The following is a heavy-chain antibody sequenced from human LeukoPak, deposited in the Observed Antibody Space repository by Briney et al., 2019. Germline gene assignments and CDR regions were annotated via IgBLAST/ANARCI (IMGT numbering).Heavy chain of an antibody. Sequence: PGGSLGLSCAVSGFTFTIYSMNWVRRAPGKGLECVSSIRADGRDTYYADSVKGRFTISRDNAKNSVFLQMNSLRAEDTAVYSCVAGEFSSDYWGQGALVTVSS. CDR2: IRADGRDT. V-gene: IGHV3-21*01. CDR3: VAGEFSSDY. D-gene: IGHD3-10*01. CDR1: GFTFTIYS. J-gene: IGHJ4*02.